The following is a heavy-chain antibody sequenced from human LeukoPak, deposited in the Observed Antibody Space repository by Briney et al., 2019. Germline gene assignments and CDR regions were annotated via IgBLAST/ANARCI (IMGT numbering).Heavy chain of an antibody. V-gene: IGHV4-61*02. Sequence: SETLSLTCTVSGGSISSGNYYWSWIRQPAGKGLEWVGRIYTSGSTNYNPSLKSRVTISVDTSKSQFSLKLSSVTAADTAVYYCARALYDFWSGYYYYYMDVWGKGTTVTVSS. CDR3: ARALYDFWSGYYYYYMDV. J-gene: IGHJ6*03. D-gene: IGHD3-3*01. CDR2: IYTSGST. CDR1: GGSISSGNYY.